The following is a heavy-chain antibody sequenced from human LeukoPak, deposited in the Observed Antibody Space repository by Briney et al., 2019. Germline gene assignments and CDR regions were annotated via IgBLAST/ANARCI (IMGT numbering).Heavy chain of an antibody. CDR3: ARGDLGYCSGGSCLTY. D-gene: IGHD2-15*01. V-gene: IGHV4-59*01. J-gene: IGHJ4*02. CDR1: GGSISSYY. CDR2: IYYSGST. Sequence: SETLSLTCTVSGGSISSYYWSWIRQPPGKGLEWIGYIYYSGSTNYNPSLKSRVTISVDTSKNQFSLKLSSVTAADTAVYYCARGDLGYCSGGSCLTYWGQGTLVTVSS.